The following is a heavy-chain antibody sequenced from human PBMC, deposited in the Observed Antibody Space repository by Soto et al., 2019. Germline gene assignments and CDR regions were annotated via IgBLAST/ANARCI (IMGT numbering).Heavy chain of an antibody. Sequence: SETLSLTCAVSDGSISSGCCSWSWIRQPPGKGLEWIGYIYHSGSTYYNPSLKSRVTISVDRSKNQFSLKLSSVTAADTAVYYCARVPDRWGQGTLVTVSS. V-gene: IGHV4-30-2*01. CDR2: IYHSGST. CDR1: DGSISSGCCS. J-gene: IGHJ5*02. D-gene: IGHD2-2*01. CDR3: ARVPDR.